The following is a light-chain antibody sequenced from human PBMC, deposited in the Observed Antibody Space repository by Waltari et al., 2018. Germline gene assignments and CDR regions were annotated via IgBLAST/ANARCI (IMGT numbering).Light chain of an antibody. Sequence: QLVLTQSPSASASLGASVKLTCTLSSGHSSNVIAWHQQQPEKGPRFLMKVNSDGSHSKGDGIPVRFSGSISGAERYLTISSLQSEDEADYYCQTGGHGTWVFGGGTNLTVL. J-gene: IGLJ3*02. CDR1: SGHSSNV. CDR3: QTGGHGTWV. V-gene: IGLV4-69*02. CDR2: VNSDGSH.